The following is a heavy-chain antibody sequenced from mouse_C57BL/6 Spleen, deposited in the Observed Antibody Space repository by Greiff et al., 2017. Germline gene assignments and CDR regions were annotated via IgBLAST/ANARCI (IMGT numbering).Heavy chain of an antibody. CDR3: ARGGQDAMDY. Sequence: VQLQQPGAELVKPGASVKLSCKASGYTFTSYWMQWVKQRPGQGLEWIGEIDPSDSYTNYNQKFKGKATLTVDTSSSTADMQLSSLTSEDSAVYYCARGGQDAMDYWGQGTSVTVSS. J-gene: IGHJ4*01. D-gene: IGHD3-3*01. CDR1: GYTFTSYW. CDR2: IDPSDSYT. V-gene: IGHV1-50*01.